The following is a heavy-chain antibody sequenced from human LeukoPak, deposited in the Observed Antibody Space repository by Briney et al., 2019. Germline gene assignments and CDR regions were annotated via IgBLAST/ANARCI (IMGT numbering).Heavy chain of an antibody. J-gene: IGHJ5*02. CDR3: ARDRPYSSNRVPFDP. CDR1: GGSISSGGYY. D-gene: IGHD6-19*01. V-gene: IGHV4-31*03. CDR2: IYYSGST. Sequence: SETLSLTCTVSGGSISSGGYYWSWIRQHPGKGLEWIGYIYYSGSTYYNPSLKSRVTISVDTSKNQFSLKLSSVTAADTAVYYCARDRPYSSNRVPFDPWGQGTLVTVSS.